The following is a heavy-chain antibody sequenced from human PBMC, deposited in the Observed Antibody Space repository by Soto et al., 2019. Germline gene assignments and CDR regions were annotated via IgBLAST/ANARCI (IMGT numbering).Heavy chain of an antibody. CDR2: ISSSSSYI. Sequence: GGSLRLSCAASGFTFSSYSMNWVRQAPGKGLEWVSSISSSSSYIYYADSVNGRFTISRANAKNSLYLQMNSLRAEDTAVYDCARDGAIFGVVMIGIVDYWGQGGLVTVSS. CDR3: ARDGAIFGVVMIGIVDY. J-gene: IGHJ4*02. CDR1: GFTFSSYS. V-gene: IGHV3-21*01. D-gene: IGHD3-3*01.